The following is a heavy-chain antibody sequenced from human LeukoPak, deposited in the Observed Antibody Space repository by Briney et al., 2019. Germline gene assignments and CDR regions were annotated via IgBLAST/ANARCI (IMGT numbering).Heavy chain of an antibody. CDR3: AYGGKSDRFDY. V-gene: IGHV3-33*01. J-gene: IGHJ4*02. Sequence: GGSLRLSCAASAFTFSSFGMHWVRQAPGKGLEWVAVIWYDGSKMEYGDSVKGRFSISRDNSKNTLYLQMNGLRDDDTAVYYCAYGGKSDRFDYWGQGTLVTVSS. D-gene: IGHD4-23*01. CDR1: AFTFSSFG. CDR2: IWYDGSKM.